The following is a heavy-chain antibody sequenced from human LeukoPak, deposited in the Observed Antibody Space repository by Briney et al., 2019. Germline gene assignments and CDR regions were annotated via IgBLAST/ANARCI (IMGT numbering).Heavy chain of an antibody. CDR3: AGRHSGTFDY. V-gene: IGHV4-59*08. D-gene: IGHD1-26*01. Sequence: PSETLSLTCTVSGGPISSYYWSWIRQPPGKGLEWIGYIYYSGSTNYNPSLKSRVTISVDTSKNQFSLKLSSVTAADTAVYYCAGRHSGTFDYWGQGTLVTVSS. CDR2: IYYSGST. CDR1: GGPISSYY. J-gene: IGHJ4*02.